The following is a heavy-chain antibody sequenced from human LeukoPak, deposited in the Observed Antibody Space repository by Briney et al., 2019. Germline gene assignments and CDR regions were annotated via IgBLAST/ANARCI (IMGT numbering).Heavy chain of an antibody. CDR2: IYYSGST. D-gene: IGHD2-15*01. CDR1: GGSISSSSYY. J-gene: IGHJ1*01. V-gene: IGHV4-39*01. Sequence: SETLSLTCTVSGGSISSSSYYWGWIRQPPGQGLEWIGSIYYSGSTYYNPSLKSRVTISVDTSKNQFSLKLSSVTAADTAVYYCARHEIVVVVAATLVEYFQHWGQGTLVTVSS. CDR3: ARHEIVVVVAATLVEYFQH.